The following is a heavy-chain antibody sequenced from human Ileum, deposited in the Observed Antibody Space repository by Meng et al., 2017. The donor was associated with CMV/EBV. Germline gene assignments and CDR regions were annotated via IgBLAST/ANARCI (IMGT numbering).Heavy chain of an antibody. CDR2: INYSGNP. CDR3: VRLVVAASFDY. V-gene: IGHV4-30-4*08. D-gene: IGHD2-15*01. Sequence: QSQVRGSGPSLLNPSHTVPPTCSVSGGSITSVNYYWIRHRPPPGRGLMWIGYINYSGNPYYNPSLKIRVTISLDTSKNQFSLNLRSVTATASDVYYCVRLVVAASFDYWGQGALVTVSS. J-gene: IGHJ4*02. CDR1: GGSITSVNYY.